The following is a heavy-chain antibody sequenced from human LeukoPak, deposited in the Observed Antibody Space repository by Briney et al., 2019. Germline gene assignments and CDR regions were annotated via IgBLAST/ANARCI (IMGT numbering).Heavy chain of an antibody. V-gene: IGHV4-39*01. CDR1: GDSISSGRNY. CDR3: ARHLSGTTMSHYFDF. CDR2: IYSSGNT. Sequence: SETLSLTCSGSGDSISSGRNYWGWIRQSPGKGLEWIASIYSSGNTHSNPSLKSRVSISVDTSKNQVALKLYPVTASDAAIYYCARHLSGTTMSHYFDFWGQGTLVTVSS. D-gene: IGHD1-1*01. J-gene: IGHJ4*02.